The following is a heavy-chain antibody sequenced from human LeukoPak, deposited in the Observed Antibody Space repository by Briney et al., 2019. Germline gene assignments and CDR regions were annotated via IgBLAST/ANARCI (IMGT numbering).Heavy chain of an antibody. CDR3: ARDPRFLEWLPHDY. Sequence: GGSLRLSCAASGFTFSSYSMNWVRQAPGKGLEWVSYISSSSSTIYYADSVKGRFTISRDNAKNSLYLQMNSLRAEDTAVYYCARDPRFLEWLPHDYWGQGTLVTVSS. V-gene: IGHV3-48*01. CDR1: GFTFSSYS. J-gene: IGHJ4*02. D-gene: IGHD3-3*01. CDR2: ISSSSSTI.